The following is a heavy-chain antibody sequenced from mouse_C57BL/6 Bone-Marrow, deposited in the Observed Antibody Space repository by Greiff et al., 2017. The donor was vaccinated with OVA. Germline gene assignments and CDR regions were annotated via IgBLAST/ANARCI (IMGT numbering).Heavy chain of an antibody. J-gene: IGHJ1*03. CDR1: GYTFTRYW. D-gene: IGHD1-1*01. CDR2: IDPSDSET. V-gene: IGHV1-52*01. Sequence: QVQLQQPGAELVRPGSSVKLSCKASGYTFTRYWMHWVKQRPIQGLEWLGNIDPSDSETHYNQKFKDKATLTVDKSSSTAYMQLSSLTSEDSAVYYCARSLYYYGSSYRYFDVWGTGTTVTVSS. CDR3: ARSLYYYGSSYRYFDV.